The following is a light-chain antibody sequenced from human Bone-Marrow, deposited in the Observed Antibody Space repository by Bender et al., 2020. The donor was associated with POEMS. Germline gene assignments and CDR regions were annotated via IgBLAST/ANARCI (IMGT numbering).Light chain of an antibody. CDR1: SSDIGAFNY. CDR3: SSYATNNNYV. V-gene: IGLV2-8*01. J-gene: IGLJ1*01. Sequence: QSALTQPASVSGSPGQSITISCTGTSSDIGAFNYVSWYQQHPGKAPKLMIYEVSKRPSGVPDRFSGSRSGNTASLTVSGLQAEDEADYYCSSYATNNNYVFGTGTDVTVL. CDR2: EVS.